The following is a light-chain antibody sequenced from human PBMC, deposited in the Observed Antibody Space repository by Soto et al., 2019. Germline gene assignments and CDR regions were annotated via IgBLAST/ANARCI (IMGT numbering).Light chain of an antibody. J-gene: IGKJ3*01. V-gene: IGKV3-20*01. CDR2: GAS. CDR3: QQYGVSPIFT. CDR1: QSVGSNY. Sequence: EIVLTQLPGTLSLSPGERAALSCRASQSVGSNYLAWFQQKPGQAPMLLIYGASKRATGIPDRFSGSGSGTEFNLTISTLEHEDFAVYYCQQYGVSPIFTFGPGTKVDVK.